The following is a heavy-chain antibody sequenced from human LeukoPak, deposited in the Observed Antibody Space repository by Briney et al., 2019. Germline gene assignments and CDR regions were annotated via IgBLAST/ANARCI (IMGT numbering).Heavy chain of an antibody. CDR3: AKVVGYGPDSSGYYFGPLDY. V-gene: IGHV3-23*01. CDR2: ISGSGGST. D-gene: IGHD3-22*01. Sequence: GGSLRLSCAASGFTFSSYAMSWVRQALGKGLEWVSAISGSGGSTYYADSVKGRFTISRDNSKNTLYLQMNSLRAEDTAVYYCAKVVGYGPDSSGYYFGPLDYWGQGTLVTVSS. J-gene: IGHJ4*02. CDR1: GFTFSSYA.